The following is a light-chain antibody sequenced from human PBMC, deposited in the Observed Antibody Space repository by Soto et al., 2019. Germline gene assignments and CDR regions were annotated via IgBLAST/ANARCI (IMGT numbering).Light chain of an antibody. Sequence: DIPMTQSQSSLSAYVGDRVTITCRASQDISNYLNWYQQKPGEAPKLLIYDASALPRGVPSRFSGSGSGTKFTLTIASLQPDDFATYYCQQYETFSGTFGPGSKVDI. J-gene: IGKJ1*01. CDR3: QQYETFSGT. V-gene: IGKV1-5*01. CDR1: QDISNY. CDR2: DAS.